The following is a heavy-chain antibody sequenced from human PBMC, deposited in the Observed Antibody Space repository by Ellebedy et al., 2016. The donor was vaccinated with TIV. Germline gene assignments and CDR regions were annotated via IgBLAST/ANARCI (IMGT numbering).Heavy chain of an antibody. J-gene: IGHJ4*02. CDR2: ISSNGVST. V-gene: IGHV3-64D*06. CDR3: VTGAGLN. CDR1: GLTFSSYV. Sequence: PGGSLRLSCSASGLTFSSYVMHWVRQAPGKGLEYVSRISSNGVSTNYADSVKGRFIISRDNSKDTLYLQMSSLRAEDTAVYYCVTGAGLNWGQGTLVAVSS. D-gene: IGHD3-16*01.